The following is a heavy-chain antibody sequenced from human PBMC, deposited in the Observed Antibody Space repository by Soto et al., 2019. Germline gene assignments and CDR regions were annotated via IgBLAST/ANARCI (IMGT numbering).Heavy chain of an antibody. J-gene: IGHJ5*02. D-gene: IGHD3-16*01. CDR3: NYLYREGP. V-gene: IGHV3-15*01. Sequence: EVQLVESGGDLVEPGGSLRLSCAASGFSFNKAWMTWVRQAPGKGLEWVGRIKSRTDGGATEYDPPLNDRFIISRDDSKNMVFLQRTSLTPEYSGVYFCNYLYREGPWGQGTLVTVSS. CDR2: IKSRTDGGAT. CDR1: GFSFNKAW.